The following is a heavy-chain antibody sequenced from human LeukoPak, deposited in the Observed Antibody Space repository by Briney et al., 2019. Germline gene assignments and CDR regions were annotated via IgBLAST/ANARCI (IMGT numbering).Heavy chain of an antibody. CDR1: GGSISSSSYY. D-gene: IGHD1-26*01. J-gene: IGHJ4*02. CDR2: IYYSGSN. V-gene: IGHV4-39*06. Sequence: SETLSLTCTVSGGSISSSSYYWGWLPQPPGKGLEWFGYIYYSGSNYYTPSLQSRVTISVDTSKNQFPLKLSYVTAADTAVYYCAREEVGATTNFDYWGQGTLVTVSS. CDR3: AREEVGATTNFDY.